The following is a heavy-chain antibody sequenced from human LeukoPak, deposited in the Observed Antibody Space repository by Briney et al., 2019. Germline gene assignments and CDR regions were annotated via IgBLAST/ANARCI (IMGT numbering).Heavy chain of an antibody. D-gene: IGHD5-18*01. CDR1: GXTFSSYE. V-gene: IGHV3-48*03. Sequence: PGGSLGLSCAASGXTFSSYEMNWVRQAPGKGLEWVSYISNSGTAIYYADSVKGRFTISRDNAKSSLYLQMNSLRAEDTAVYYCARAGYSMDTEYFQHWGQGTLVTVSS. CDR2: ISNSGTAI. J-gene: IGHJ1*01. CDR3: ARAGYSMDTEYFQH.